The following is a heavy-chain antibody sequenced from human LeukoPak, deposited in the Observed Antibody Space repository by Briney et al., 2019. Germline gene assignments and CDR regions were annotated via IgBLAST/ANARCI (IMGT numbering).Heavy chain of an antibody. CDR3: ARHPTSYSDDY. CDR2: IYYSGST. J-gene: IGHJ4*02. CDR1: GGSISSYY. D-gene: IGHD4-11*01. V-gene: IGHV4-59*08. Sequence: SETLSLTCTVSGGSISSYYWSWIRQPPGKGLEWIGYIYYSGSTNYNPSLKSRVTISVDTSKNQFSLKLSSVAAADTAVYYCARHPTSYSDDYWGQGTLVTVSS.